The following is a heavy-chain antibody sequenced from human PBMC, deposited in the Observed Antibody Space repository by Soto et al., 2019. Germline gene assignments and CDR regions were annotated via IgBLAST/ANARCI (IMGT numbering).Heavy chain of an antibody. CDR1: GYTFTTYD. Sequence: ASVKVSCKASGYTFTTYDINWVRQATGQGLEWLGWMNPISGNTGYAPEFQGRVTMTSDTSISTAYMELRSLRSDDTAVYYCARDLGDYDYWGQGTLVTVSS. J-gene: IGHJ4*02. V-gene: IGHV1-8*01. CDR3: ARDLGDYDY. D-gene: IGHD4-17*01. CDR2: MNPISGNT.